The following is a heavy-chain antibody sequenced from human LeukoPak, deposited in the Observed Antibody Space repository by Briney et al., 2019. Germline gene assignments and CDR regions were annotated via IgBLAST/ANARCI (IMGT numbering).Heavy chain of an antibody. Sequence: SVKVSCKXSGGTFSSDTISWVRQAPGQGLEWMGRIIPILGIANYAQKFQGRVTITADKSTSTAYMELSSLRSEDTAVYYCARMLVVRGIGVGEGLDYWGQGTLVTVSS. V-gene: IGHV1-69*02. CDR1: GGTFSSDT. D-gene: IGHD3-10*01. J-gene: IGHJ4*02. CDR2: IIPILGIA. CDR3: ARMLVVRGIGVGEGLDY.